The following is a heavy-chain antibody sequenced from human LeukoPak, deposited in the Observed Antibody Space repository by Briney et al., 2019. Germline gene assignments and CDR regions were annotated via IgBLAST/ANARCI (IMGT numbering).Heavy chain of an antibody. J-gene: IGHJ4*02. Sequence: GSLRLSCVASGLTLSGYSMSWVRQAPGKGLEWVSAMSGSDTGSWYADSVKGRFTISRDTSKTTLYLQMNSLRAEDTAIYYCAKDARSFGGTYFDYWGQGIQVTVSS. CDR2: MSGSDTGS. CDR1: GLTLSGYS. V-gene: IGHV3-23*01. D-gene: IGHD4-23*01. CDR3: AKDARSFGGTYFDY.